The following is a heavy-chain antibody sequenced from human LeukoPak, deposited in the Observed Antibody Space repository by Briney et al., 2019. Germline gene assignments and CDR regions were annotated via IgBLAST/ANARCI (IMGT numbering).Heavy chain of an antibody. CDR2: ISGSGGST. CDR1: GFTFSSYA. J-gene: IGHJ4*02. CDR3: AKDPSSASPYYFGY. V-gene: IGHV3-23*01. D-gene: IGHD6-19*01. Sequence: GGSLRLSCAASGFTFSSYAMSWVRQAPGKGLEWVSVISGSGGSTSYADSVKGRFTISRDNSKNTLYLQMNSLRAEDTAVYYCAKDPSSASPYYFGYWGQGTLVTVSS.